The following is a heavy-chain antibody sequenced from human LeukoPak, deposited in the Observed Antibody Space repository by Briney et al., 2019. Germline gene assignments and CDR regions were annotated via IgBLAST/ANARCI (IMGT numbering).Heavy chain of an antibody. D-gene: IGHD2-2*01. CDR2: IIPILGIA. CDR3: ARGLIVVVPDGYYYYGMDV. CDR1: GGTFSSYA. J-gene: IGHJ6*02. V-gene: IGHV1-69*04. Sequence: SVKVSCKASGGTFSSYAISWVRQAPGQGLEWMGRIIPILGIANYAQKFQGRVTITADKSTSTAYMELSSLRSEDTAVYYCARGLIVVVPDGYYYYGMDVWGQGTTVTVSS.